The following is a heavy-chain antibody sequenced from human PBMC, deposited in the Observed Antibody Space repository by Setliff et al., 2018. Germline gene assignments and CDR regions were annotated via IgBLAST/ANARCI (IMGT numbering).Heavy chain of an antibody. CDR2: INPASGNT. CDR3: ARKGPNSSSHVFGY. Sequence: ASVKVSCKASGYTFISYALHWVRQAPGQRLQWMGWINPASGNTKYSQELQGRVTITRDTSATTVYMELSSLRSDDMAVYYCARKGPNSSSHVFGYWGQGTLVTVSS. J-gene: IGHJ4*02. V-gene: IGHV1-3*03. D-gene: IGHD3-16*01. CDR1: GYTFISYA.